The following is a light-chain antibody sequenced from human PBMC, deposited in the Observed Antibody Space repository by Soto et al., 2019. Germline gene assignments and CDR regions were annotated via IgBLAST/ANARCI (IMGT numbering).Light chain of an antibody. J-gene: IGKJ4*01. CDR2: DAS. Sequence: EIVLTQSPATLSLSPGERATLSCRASQSVSSYLAWYQQKPGQAPRLLLYDASNRATGIPARFSGSGSGTDFTLTISSLEPEDFAVYYCQQQVTFGGGTKVEIK. V-gene: IGKV3-11*01. CDR1: QSVSSY. CDR3: QQQVT.